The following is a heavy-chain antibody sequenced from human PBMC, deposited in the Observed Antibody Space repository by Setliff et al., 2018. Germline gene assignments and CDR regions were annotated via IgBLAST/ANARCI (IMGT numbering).Heavy chain of an antibody. Sequence: GGSLRFSCAGAEFVVNSNFMTWVRQAPGKGLEWLSVIYIGGQTFYADSVKGRFSISRDDSKNTLYLQLNNLRVEDTAMYYCARQSAVGGSNLKDGTYYGVDAWGQGILVTVSS. V-gene: IGHV3-66*04. D-gene: IGHD3-3*01. CDR1: EFVVNSNF. CDR2: IYIGGQT. CDR3: ARQSAVGGSNLKDGTYYGVDA. J-gene: IGHJ5*01.